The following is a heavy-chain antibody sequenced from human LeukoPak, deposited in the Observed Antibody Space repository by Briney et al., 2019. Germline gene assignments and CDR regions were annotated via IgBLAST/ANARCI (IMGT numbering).Heavy chain of an antibody. Sequence: KAGGSLRLSCAASGFTFSSYSMNWVRQAPGKGLEWVSSISSSSSYIYYADSVKGRFTISRDNAKNSLYLQMNSLRAEDTAVYYCARDQERSSSWYPFAYYFDYWGQGTLVTVSS. V-gene: IGHV3-21*01. D-gene: IGHD6-13*01. CDR2: ISSSSSYI. CDR1: GFTFSSYS. J-gene: IGHJ4*02. CDR3: ARDQERSSSWYPFAYYFDY.